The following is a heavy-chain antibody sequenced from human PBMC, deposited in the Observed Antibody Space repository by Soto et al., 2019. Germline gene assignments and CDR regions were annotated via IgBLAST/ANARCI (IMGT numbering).Heavy chain of an antibody. Sequence: GASVKVSCKASGGTFSSYAISWVRQAPGQGLEWMGGIIPIFGTANYAQKFQGRVTITADESTSTAYMELSSLRSEDTAVYYCAQRIAARPGYYYYGMDVWGQGTTVTVSS. CDR1: GGTFSSYA. D-gene: IGHD6-6*01. J-gene: IGHJ6*02. CDR3: AQRIAARPGYYYYGMDV. V-gene: IGHV1-69*13. CDR2: IIPIFGTA.